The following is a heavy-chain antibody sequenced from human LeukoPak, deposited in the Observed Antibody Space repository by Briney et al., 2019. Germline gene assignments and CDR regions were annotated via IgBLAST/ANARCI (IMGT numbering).Heavy chain of an antibody. CDR2: ISYDGNNK. Sequence: GSLRLSCAASGFTFSSYGMHWVHQAPGKGLEWVADISYDGNNKYYADSVKGRFTISRDNSKNTLYVQMNSLREEDTAVYYCVKESSPAWIQLWSSAFDMWGQGTMVTVSS. J-gene: IGHJ3*02. CDR1: GFTFSSYG. CDR3: VKESSPAWIQLWSSAFDM. V-gene: IGHV3-30*18. D-gene: IGHD5-18*01.